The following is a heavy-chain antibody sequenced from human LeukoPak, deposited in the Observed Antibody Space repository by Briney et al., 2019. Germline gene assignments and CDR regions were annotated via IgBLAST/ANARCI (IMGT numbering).Heavy chain of an antibody. CDR2: ISGGDGDT. D-gene: IGHD6-13*01. V-gene: IGHV3-23*01. CDR3: ARYGGAAVVFDY. Sequence: GGSLRLSCAASGFTFSTYGMAWVRQAPGKGPEWVSVISGGDGDTYYPDAVKGRFTISRDNSNNRLYMQMNSLRAEDTAIYYCARYGGAAVVFDYWGQGTLVIVSS. J-gene: IGHJ4*02. CDR1: GFTFSTYG.